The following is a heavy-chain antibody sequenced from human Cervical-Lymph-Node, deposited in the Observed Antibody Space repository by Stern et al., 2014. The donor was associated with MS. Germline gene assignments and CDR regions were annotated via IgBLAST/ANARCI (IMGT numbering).Heavy chain of an antibody. V-gene: IGHV3-33*01. CDR3: VRAGDGVGASLVV. CDR2: TWNDGSNK. Sequence: VQLEESGGGVVQPGTSLRLSCVAAGFTFSTYGMHWVRQTPGKGLEWVAVTWNDGSNKYYADSVKGRFPISRDNSKNTLSLQMNSLRAEDTGIYHCVRAGDGVGASLVVWGQGTLVTVFS. CDR1: GFTFSTYG. J-gene: IGHJ1*01. D-gene: IGHD1-26*01.